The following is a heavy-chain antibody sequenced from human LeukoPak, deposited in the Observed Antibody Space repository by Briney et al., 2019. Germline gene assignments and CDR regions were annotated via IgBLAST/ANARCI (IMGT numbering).Heavy chain of an antibody. V-gene: IGHV4-59*01. CDR3: ARVPDYYGSGSYYHWFDP. CDR1: GGSISSYY. Sequence: SETLSLTCTVSGGSISSYYWSWIRQPPGKGLEWIGYIYYSGSTNYNPSLKSRVTISVDTSKNQFSLKLSSVTAADTAVYYCARVPDYYGSGSYYHWFDPWGQGTLVTVSS. D-gene: IGHD3-10*01. J-gene: IGHJ5*02. CDR2: IYYSGST.